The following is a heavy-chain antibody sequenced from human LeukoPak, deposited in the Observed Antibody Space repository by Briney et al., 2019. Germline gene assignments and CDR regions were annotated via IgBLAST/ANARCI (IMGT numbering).Heavy chain of an antibody. D-gene: IGHD3-22*01. Sequence: GGSLRLSFAASGFPFSNYALSWVRQAPGKGLEWVSAIIGRGTITYYTDSVKGRFTISRDNSKNTLYLQMNRLRAEDTAVYYCAKDFYYDSSVIWDYWGQGTLVTVSS. V-gene: IGHV3-23*01. CDR2: IIGRGTIT. J-gene: IGHJ4*02. CDR3: AKDFYYDSSVIWDY. CDR1: GFPFSNYA.